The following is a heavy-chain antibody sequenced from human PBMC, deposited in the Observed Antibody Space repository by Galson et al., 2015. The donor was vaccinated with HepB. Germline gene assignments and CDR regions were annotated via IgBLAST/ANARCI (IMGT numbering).Heavy chain of an antibody. CDR3: ARGLAAAGSWLDP. V-gene: IGHV1-2*06. J-gene: IGHJ5*02. CDR1: GYTFGAYY. Sequence: SVKVSCKASGYTFGAYYTHWVRQAPGQGLEWMGRINPHSGGAIYAQKFQGRVTMASDTSASTAYMELRRLRFDDTAIYCCARGLAAAGSWLDPWGQGTLVTVSS. D-gene: IGHD6-13*01. CDR2: INPHSGGA.